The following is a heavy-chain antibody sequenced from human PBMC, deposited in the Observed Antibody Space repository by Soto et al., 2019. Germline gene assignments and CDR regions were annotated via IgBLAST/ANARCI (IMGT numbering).Heavy chain of an antibody. V-gene: IGHV1-46*01. CDR2: INPHGGST. CDR3: ARSSGGNFGIIIEGTNWFAP. D-gene: IGHD1-26*01. J-gene: IGHJ5*02. CDR1: RDTFTSYY. Sequence: ASVKVSCKAPRDTFTSYYINWVRRAPGQGLEWMGGINPHGGSTAYAQKVKGRVTLTRDTSASTVYMEVSSLTSEDTAMYCCARSSGGNFGIIIEGTNWFAPWGQGTLVTVSS.